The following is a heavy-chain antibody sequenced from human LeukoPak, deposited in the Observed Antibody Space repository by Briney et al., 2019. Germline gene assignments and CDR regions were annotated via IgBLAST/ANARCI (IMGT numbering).Heavy chain of an antibody. CDR2: IYSGGST. CDR1: GFTVSSNY. D-gene: IGHD3-22*01. V-gene: IGHV3-66*02. Sequence: GGSLRLSCAASGFTVSSNYMSWVRQAPGKGLEWVSLIYSGGSTFYADSVKGRFTISRDNSKNTLYLQMNSLRAEDTAVYYCAKDLSYYDSSGYFNWGQGTLVTVSS. J-gene: IGHJ4*02. CDR3: AKDLSYYDSSGYFN.